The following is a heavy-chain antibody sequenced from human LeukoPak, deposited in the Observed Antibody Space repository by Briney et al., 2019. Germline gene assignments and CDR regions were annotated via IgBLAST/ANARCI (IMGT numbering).Heavy chain of an antibody. CDR3: ARSFLGDWYFDL. Sequence: SETLSLTCTVSGGSISSGGYYWSWIRQHPGKGLEWIGYIYYSGSTNYNPSLKSRVTMSVDTSKDQFSLRLTSVTAADTAVYYCARSFLGDWYFDLWGRGTLVTVSS. CDR2: IYYSGST. D-gene: IGHD1-26*01. V-gene: IGHV4-61*08. J-gene: IGHJ2*01. CDR1: GGSISSGGYY.